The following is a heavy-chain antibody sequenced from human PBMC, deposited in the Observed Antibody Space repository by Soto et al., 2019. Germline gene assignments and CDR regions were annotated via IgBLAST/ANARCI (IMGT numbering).Heavy chain of an antibody. J-gene: IGHJ5*02. CDR1: GGTLSNYN. CDR3: ATSVATMRDNWFDP. Sequence: QVHLVQSGAEVKKPGSSVKVSCKASGGTLSNYNFNWVRQAPGQGLEWMGRISPILGITDYAQRFQGRVTITADKSTSIAYMEVNNLRSEDTAGYYCATSVATMRDNWFDPWGQGTLVTVSS. D-gene: IGHD3-3*01. CDR2: ISPILGIT. V-gene: IGHV1-69*02.